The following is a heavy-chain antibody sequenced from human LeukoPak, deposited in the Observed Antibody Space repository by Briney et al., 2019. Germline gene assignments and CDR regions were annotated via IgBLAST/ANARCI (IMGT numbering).Heavy chain of an antibody. V-gene: IGHV4-39*07. CDR3: ARAPSTYYDILTGYYPFNFFDY. D-gene: IGHD3-9*01. J-gene: IGHJ4*02. CDR2: IYYSGNT. Sequence: PSETLSLTCSVSGGSIRSTTYYWGWIRQPPGKGLEWIGSIYYSGNTYYSPSLMSRVTISVDKSKNQFSLKLSSVTAADTAVYYCARAPSTYYDILTGYYPFNFFDYWGQGTLVTVSS. CDR1: GGSIRSTTYY.